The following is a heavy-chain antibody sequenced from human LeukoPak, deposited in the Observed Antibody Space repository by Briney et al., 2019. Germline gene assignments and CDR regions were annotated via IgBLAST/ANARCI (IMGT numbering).Heavy chain of an antibody. Sequence: GGSLRLSCAASGFTFSSYAMHWVCQAPGKGLEWVAVISYDGSNKYYADSVKGRFTISRDNSKNTLYLQMNSLRAEDTAVYYCARAQTLSWFDPWGQGTLVTVSS. D-gene: IGHD3-10*01. V-gene: IGHV3-30*01. CDR1: GFTFSSYA. J-gene: IGHJ5*02. CDR3: ARAQTLSWFDP. CDR2: ISYDGSNK.